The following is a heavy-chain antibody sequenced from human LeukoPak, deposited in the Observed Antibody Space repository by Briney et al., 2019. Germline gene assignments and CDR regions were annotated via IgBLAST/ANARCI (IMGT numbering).Heavy chain of an antibody. J-gene: IGHJ3*02. CDR1: GYTFTGYY. CDR3: ATPLQYYDFWSGYTSGDAFDI. Sequence: SVKVSCKASGYTFTGYYMHWVRQAPGQGLEWMGGIIPIFGTANYAQKFQGRVTITTDESTSTAYMELSSLRSEDTAVYYCATPLQYYDFWSGYTSGDAFDIWGQGTMVTVSS. CDR2: IIPIFGTA. D-gene: IGHD3-3*01. V-gene: IGHV1-69*05.